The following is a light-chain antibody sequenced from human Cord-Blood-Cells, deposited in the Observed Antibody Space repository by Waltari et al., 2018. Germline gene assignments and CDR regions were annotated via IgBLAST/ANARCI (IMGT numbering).Light chain of an antibody. J-gene: IGLJ2*01. CDR3: SSYTSSSTLV. CDR2: DVS. Sequence: QSALTQPASGSGSPGQSITISCTGTRSDVGGYNYVYWYQQHPGKAPKLMIYDVSNRPSGVSNRFSGSKSGNTASLTISGLQAEDEADYYCSSYTSSSTLVFGGGTKLTVL. V-gene: IGLV2-14*01. CDR1: RSDVGGYNY.